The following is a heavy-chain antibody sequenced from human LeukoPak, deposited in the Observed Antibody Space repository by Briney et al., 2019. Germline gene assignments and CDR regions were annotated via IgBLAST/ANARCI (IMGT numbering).Heavy chain of an antibody. V-gene: IGHV5-51*01. Sequence: GESLKIFCKGSGYSITNYWIAWVRQMPGKGLEWMGIIYPADSDIRYSPSFQGQVTISADKSISTAYLQWSSLRASDTAMYYCARQEYCSGGSCYTWFDPWGQGTLVTVSS. CDR1: GYSITNYW. CDR3: ARQEYCSGGSCYTWFDP. J-gene: IGHJ5*02. D-gene: IGHD2-15*01. CDR2: IYPADSDI.